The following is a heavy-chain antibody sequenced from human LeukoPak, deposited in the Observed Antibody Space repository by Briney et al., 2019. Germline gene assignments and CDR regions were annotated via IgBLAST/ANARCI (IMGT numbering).Heavy chain of an antibody. V-gene: IGHV1-69*04. CDR2: IIPILGIA. Sequence: PRASVKVSCKASGGTFSSCAISWVRQAPGQGLEWMGRIIPILGIANYAQKFQGRVTITADKSTSTAYMELSSLRSEDTAVYYCARDTYYYDSSGYYPDWYFDLWGRGTLVTVSS. D-gene: IGHD3-22*01. J-gene: IGHJ2*01. CDR1: GGTFSSCA. CDR3: ARDTYYYDSSGYYPDWYFDL.